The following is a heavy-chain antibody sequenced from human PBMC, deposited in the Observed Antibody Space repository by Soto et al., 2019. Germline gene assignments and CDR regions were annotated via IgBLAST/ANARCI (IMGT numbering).Heavy chain of an antibody. CDR1: GGSISSSSYY. CDR2: IYHSGST. D-gene: IGHD6-13*01. V-gene: IGHV4-39*01. Sequence: QLQLQESGPGLVKPSETLSLTCTVSGGSISSSSYYWGWIRQPPGKGLEWIGSIYHSGSTSYNPSLKSRVIISVDTSKNQFSLTLSSVTAADTAVYYCARRHTSSSWFDYWGQGTLVTVSS. CDR3: ARRHTSSSWFDY. J-gene: IGHJ5*01.